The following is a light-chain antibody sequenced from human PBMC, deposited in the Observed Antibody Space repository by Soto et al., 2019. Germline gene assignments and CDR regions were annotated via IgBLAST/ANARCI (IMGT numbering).Light chain of an antibody. Sequence: QSVLAQPPSASATLGQRVTISCSGSGSNIGSTYVDWYQQLPGAAPKLLIYRNNQRPSGVPDRFSGSKSGTSASLAISGLRSEDEADYHCASWDDSLNHWVFGGGTKVTVL. CDR2: RNN. V-gene: IGLV1-47*01. CDR3: ASWDDSLNHWV. CDR1: GSNIGSTY. J-gene: IGLJ3*02.